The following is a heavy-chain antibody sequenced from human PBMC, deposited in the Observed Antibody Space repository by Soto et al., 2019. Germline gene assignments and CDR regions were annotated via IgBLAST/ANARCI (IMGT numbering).Heavy chain of an antibody. CDR2: IYPGDSDT. D-gene: IGHD3-9*01. CDR3: ARQPDYNILTGYFYYFDC. J-gene: IGHJ4*02. Sequence: PGESLKISCKTSGYSFTTYWIGWVRQMPGKGLEWMGIIYPGDSDTRYSPSFQGQVTISVDESISTAYLQWSSLKASDTAMYFCARQPDYNILTGYFYYFDCWGQGTLVTVSS. V-gene: IGHV5-51*01. CDR1: GYSFTTYW.